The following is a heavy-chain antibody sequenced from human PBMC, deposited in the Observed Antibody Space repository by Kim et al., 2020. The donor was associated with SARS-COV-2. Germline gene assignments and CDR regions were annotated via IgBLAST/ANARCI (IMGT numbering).Heavy chain of an antibody. J-gene: IGHJ4*02. D-gene: IGHD4-17*01. Sequence: TYYNPSLKSRVTISVDTSKNQFSLKLSSVTAADTAVYYCARGTTVTFFDYWGQGTLVTVSS. CDR3: ARGTTVTFFDY. CDR2: T. V-gene: IGHV4-30-2*05.